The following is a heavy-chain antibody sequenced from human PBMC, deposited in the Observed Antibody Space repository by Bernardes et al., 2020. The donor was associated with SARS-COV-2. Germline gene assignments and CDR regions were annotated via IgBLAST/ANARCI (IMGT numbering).Heavy chain of an antibody. J-gene: IGHJ5*02. Sequence: SETLSLTCTVSNGPISSHYWSWIRQPPGKGLEWIGSVRHGESPHYNPSLKSRVTIPVDSFRRQFSLTLTSLSAADTAIYYCARNLGTTVTTGLGWFDPWGQGMPVTVSS. CDR1: NGPISSHY. V-gene: IGHV4-59*11. D-gene: IGHD4-17*01. CDR3: ARNLGTTVTTGLGWFDP. CDR2: VRHGESP.